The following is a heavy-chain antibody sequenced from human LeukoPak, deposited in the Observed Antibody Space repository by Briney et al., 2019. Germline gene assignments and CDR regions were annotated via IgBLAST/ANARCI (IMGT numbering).Heavy chain of an antibody. CDR1: GFTYTNYW. V-gene: IGHV3-74*01. CDR2: INPDATII. D-gene: IGHD1/OR15-1a*01. Sequence: GGSLRLSCAASGFTYTNYWMHWFRQAPGKGPLWVSRINPDATIIDYADSVKGRFTISRDNAKNLLYLQMNGLRADDTAVYYCAKDLSWNTADRWGQGTLVAVPS. J-gene: IGHJ5*02. CDR3: AKDLSWNTADR.